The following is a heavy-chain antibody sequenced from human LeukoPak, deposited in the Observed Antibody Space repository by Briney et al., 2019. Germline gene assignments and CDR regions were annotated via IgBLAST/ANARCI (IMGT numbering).Heavy chain of an antibody. CDR2: IWYDGSNK. CDR3: ARDPGDRTYYYGSGSKGDAFDI. CDR1: GFTFSSYG. D-gene: IGHD3-10*01. Sequence: PGRSLRLSCAASGFTFSSYGMHWVRRAPGKGLEWVAVIWYDGSNKYYADSVKGRFIISRDNSKNTLYLQMNSLRAEDTAVYYCARDPGDRTYYYGSGSKGDAFDIWGQGTMVTVSS. J-gene: IGHJ3*02. V-gene: IGHV3-33*01.